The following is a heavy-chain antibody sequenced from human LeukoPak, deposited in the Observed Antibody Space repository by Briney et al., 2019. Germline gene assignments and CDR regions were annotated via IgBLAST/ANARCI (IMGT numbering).Heavy chain of an antibody. CDR3: ARGSYGSGSYYWFDP. V-gene: IGHV4-34*01. CDR2: INHSGIT. CDR1: GGSFSDYY. D-gene: IGHD3-10*01. J-gene: IGHJ5*02. Sequence: PSETLSLTCAVFGGSFSDYYWSWIRQPPGKGLEWIGEINHSGITNYNPSLKSRVTISVDTSKNQFSLKLSSVTAADTAVYYCARGSYGSGSYYWFDPWGQGTLVTVSS.